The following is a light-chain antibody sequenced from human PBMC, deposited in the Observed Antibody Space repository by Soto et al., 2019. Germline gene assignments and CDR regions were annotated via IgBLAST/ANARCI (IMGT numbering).Light chain of an antibody. Sequence: QSALTQPASVSGSPGQSITISCTRTSSDVGSYNFVSWYQQHPGEVPKVMIYEVSKRPSGVSDCFSGSKSGNTASLTISGLQAEDEADYYCCADAGRSTYVFGTGTKVTV. V-gene: IGLV2-23*02. CDR3: CADAGRSTYV. J-gene: IGLJ1*01. CDR2: EVS. CDR1: SSDVGSYNF.